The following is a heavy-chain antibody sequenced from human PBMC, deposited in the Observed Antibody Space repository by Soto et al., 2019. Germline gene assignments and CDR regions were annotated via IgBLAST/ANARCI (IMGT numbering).Heavy chain of an antibody. CDR2: VSIGGST. CDR1: GFTFSSYA. Sequence: DVQLLESGGGLVQPEGSLRLSCAASGFTFSSYAMGWVRQGPGKGLEWVAVVSIGGSTHYADSVRGRFTISRDNSKNTLSLQMNSLTAEDTPVYFCAKRRGAGGHFAYWGQGALVNVSS. J-gene: IGHJ4*02. V-gene: IGHV3-23*01. CDR3: AKRRGAGGHFAY. D-gene: IGHD2-15*01.